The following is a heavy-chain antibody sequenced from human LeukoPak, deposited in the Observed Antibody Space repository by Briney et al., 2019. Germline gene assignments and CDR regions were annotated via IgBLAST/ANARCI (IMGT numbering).Heavy chain of an antibody. CDR2: ISGSGGNT. CDR1: GFTFSSYA. V-gene: IGHV3-23*01. Sequence: GGSLRLSCAASGFTFSSYAMSWVRQAPGKGLEWVSAISGSGGNTYYADSVKGQFTISRDNSKNTLYLQMNGLRAEDTAVYYCAKDYIVAAPTGFDYWGQGTLVTVSS. CDR3: AKDYIVAAPTGFDY. D-gene: IGHD6-13*01. J-gene: IGHJ4*02.